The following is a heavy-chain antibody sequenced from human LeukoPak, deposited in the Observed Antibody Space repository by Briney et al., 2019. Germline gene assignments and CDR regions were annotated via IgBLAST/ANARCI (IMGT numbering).Heavy chain of an antibody. CDR2: IIPIFGTA. Sequence: ASVKVSCKASGGTFSSYAISWVRQAPGQGLEWMGWIIPIFGTANYAQKFQGRVTITADESTSTAYMELSSLRSEDTAVYYCARGMIVVSYAFDIWGQGTMVTVSS. CDR1: GGTFSSYA. V-gene: IGHV1-69*13. CDR3: ARGMIVVSYAFDI. D-gene: IGHD3-22*01. J-gene: IGHJ3*02.